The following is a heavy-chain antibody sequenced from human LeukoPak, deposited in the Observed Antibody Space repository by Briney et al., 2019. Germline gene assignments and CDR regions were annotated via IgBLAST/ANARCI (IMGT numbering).Heavy chain of an antibody. Sequence: SETLSLTSTVSGGSISSSSYYWGWIRQPPGKGLEWIGSIYYSGSTYYNPSLKSRVTISVDTSKNQFSLKLSSVTAADTAVYYCARHSSSAARIDAFDIWGQGTMVTVSS. J-gene: IGHJ3*02. CDR2: IYYSGST. CDR1: GGSISSSSYY. D-gene: IGHD6-6*01. CDR3: ARHSSSAARIDAFDI. V-gene: IGHV4-39*01.